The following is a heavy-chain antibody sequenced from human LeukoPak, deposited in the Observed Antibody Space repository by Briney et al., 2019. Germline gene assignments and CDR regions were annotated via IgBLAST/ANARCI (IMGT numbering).Heavy chain of an antibody. V-gene: IGHV3-53*01. CDR2: IYSCGST. D-gene: IGHD2-2*01. Sequence: GGSLGLSCAASGFTVCSIYMSWVRQAPGKGLEWVSVIYSCGSTYYADSVKGRFTISRDNSKNTLYLQMNSLRAEDTAVYYCARDRYCSSTSCYLFGYYYYGMDVWGKGTTVTVSS. CDR3: ARDRYCSSTSCYLFGYYYYGMDV. CDR1: GFTVCSIY. J-gene: IGHJ6*04.